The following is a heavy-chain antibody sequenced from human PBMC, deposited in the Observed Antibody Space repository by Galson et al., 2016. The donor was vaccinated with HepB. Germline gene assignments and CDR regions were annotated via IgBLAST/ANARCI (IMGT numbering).Heavy chain of an antibody. Sequence: QSGAEVKKPGESLKISCTGSGYSFSTYWIAWVRQMPGKGPEWMGSIYPGDSDTRYSPSFQGQVTISADKSTTACLQWSSLRASDTGMYYCERRKGGRKYDAMDVWGQGTTVTVS. J-gene: IGHJ6*02. D-gene: IGHD2-15*01. CDR3: ERRKGGRKYDAMDV. CDR1: GYSFSTYW. CDR2: IYPGDSDT. V-gene: IGHV5-51*03.